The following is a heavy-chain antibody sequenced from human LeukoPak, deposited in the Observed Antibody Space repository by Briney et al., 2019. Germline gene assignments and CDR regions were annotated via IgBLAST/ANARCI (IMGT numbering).Heavy chain of an antibody. CDR2: IYSGGST. J-gene: IGHJ4*02. CDR3: ARGGSGNINFDY. Sequence: GGSLRLSCAASGFTVSSNYMSWVRQAPGKGLEWVSVIYSGGSTYYADSVKGRFTVSRDNSKNTLYLQMNSLRAEDTAVYYCARGGSGNINFDYCGQGTLVTVSS. CDR1: GFTVSSNY. D-gene: IGHD6-19*01. V-gene: IGHV3-66*01.